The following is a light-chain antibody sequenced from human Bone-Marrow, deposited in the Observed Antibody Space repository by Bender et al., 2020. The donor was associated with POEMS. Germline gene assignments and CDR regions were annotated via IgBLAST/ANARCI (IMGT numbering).Light chain of an antibody. CDR1: SSDVGSYKF. J-gene: IGLJ2*01. CDR2: EGS. V-gene: IGLV2-14*02. Sequence: QSALTQPASVSGSPGQSITISCTGSSSDVGSYKFVSWYQQHPGKAPKLMIYEGSKRPSGVSDRFSGSKSGNTASLTISGLQPEDEADYYCCSYTSSTTLVFGGGTKVTVL. CDR3: CSYTSSTTLV.